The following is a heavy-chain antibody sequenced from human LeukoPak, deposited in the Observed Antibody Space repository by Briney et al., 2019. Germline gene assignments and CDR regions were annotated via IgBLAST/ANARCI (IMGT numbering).Heavy chain of an antibody. V-gene: IGHV3-7*01. J-gene: IGHJ4*02. Sequence: GGSLRLSCAASGFTFSSYWMSWVRQAPGKGLEWVANIKQDGSEKYYVDPVKGRFTISRDNAKNSLYLQMNSLRAEDTAVYYCARSGYSSSWYGENWGQGTLVTVSS. CDR2: IKQDGSEK. CDR3: ARSGYSSSWYGEN. CDR1: GFTFSSYW. D-gene: IGHD6-13*01.